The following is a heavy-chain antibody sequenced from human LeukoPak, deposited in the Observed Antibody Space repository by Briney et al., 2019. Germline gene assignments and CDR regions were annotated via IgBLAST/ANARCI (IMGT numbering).Heavy chain of an antibody. J-gene: IGHJ6*02. CDR1: GFTFGDYA. CDR3: TRDIVVVITTDYYYYYGMDV. V-gene: IGHV3-49*04. CDR2: IRSKAYGGTT. D-gene: IGHD3-22*01. Sequence: GGSLRLSCTASGFTFGDYAMSWVRQAPGKGLEWVGFIRSKAYGGTTEYAASVKGRFTISRGDSKTIAYLQMNSLKTEDTAVYYCTRDIVVVITTDYYYYYGMDVWGQGTTVTVSS.